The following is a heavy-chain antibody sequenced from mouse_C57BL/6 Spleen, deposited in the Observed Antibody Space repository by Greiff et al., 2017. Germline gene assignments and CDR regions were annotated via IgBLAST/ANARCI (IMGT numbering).Heavy chain of an antibody. CDR1: GYSITSGYY. CDR3: EREGYDYEGMDY. V-gene: IGHV3-6*01. J-gene: IGHJ4*01. Sequence: EVKLMESGPGLVKPSQSLSLTCSVTGYSITSGYYWNWIRQFPGNKLEWMGYISYDGSNNYNPSLKNRISITRDTSKNQFFLKLNSVTTEDTATYYCEREGYDYEGMDYWGQGTSVTVSS. CDR2: ISYDGSN.